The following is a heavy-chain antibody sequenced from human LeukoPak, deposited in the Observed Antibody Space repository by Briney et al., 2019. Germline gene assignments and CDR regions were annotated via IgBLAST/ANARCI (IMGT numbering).Heavy chain of an antibody. CDR2: ISYDGSNE. J-gene: IGHJ6*02. V-gene: IGHV3-30-3*01. D-gene: IGHD3-3*01. Sequence: PGRSLRLSCAASGAASGFIFSGYAMHWVRQAPGKGLEWVAIISYDGSNEYYAGSVRGRFIISRDNSRDTIYLQMSSLRVEDTAVYYCASGYDFWSGYLPAQYSMDVWGQGTTVTVSS. CDR1: GFIFSGYA. CDR3: ASGYDFWSGYLPAQYSMDV.